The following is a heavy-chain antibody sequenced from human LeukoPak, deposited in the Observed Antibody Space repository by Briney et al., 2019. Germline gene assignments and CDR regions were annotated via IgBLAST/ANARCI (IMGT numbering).Heavy chain of an antibody. V-gene: IGHV4-59*08. CDR3: ATLAHEYGDYSAGGF. D-gene: IGHD4-17*01. Sequence: SETLSLTCTASGVSISSYYLSWIRQPPGKGLEWIGDINYSGSTTYNPSLKSRVNISVDTSKNQFSLKLSSVTAADTAVYYCATLAHEYGDYSAGGFWGQGTLVTVSS. CDR2: INYSGST. CDR1: GVSISSYY. J-gene: IGHJ4*02.